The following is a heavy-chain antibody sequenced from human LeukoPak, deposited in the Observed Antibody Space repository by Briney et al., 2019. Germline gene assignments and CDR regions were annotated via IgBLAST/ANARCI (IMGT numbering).Heavy chain of an antibody. V-gene: IGHV4-39*01. D-gene: IGHD3-10*01. CDR2: IYYSGST. CDR1: GFSFSSYA. Sequence: GSLRLSCAASGFSFSSYAMSWVRQAPGKGLEWIGSIYYSGSTYYNPSLKSRVTISVDTSKNQFSLKLSSVTAADTAVYYCARLGPVWVQGEDYWGQGTLVTVSS. CDR3: ARLGPVWVQGEDY. J-gene: IGHJ4*02.